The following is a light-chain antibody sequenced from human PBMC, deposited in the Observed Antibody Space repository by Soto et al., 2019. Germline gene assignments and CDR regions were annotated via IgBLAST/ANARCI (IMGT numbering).Light chain of an antibody. Sequence: EIVMTQSPATLSVSPGERATLSCRASQSVSSNLAWYQQKPGQAPRLLISGASTRPTGIPARFSGSGSGTEFTLTISSLQSEDFAVYYCQQYINWPPLTFGGGTKVETK. CDR1: QSVSSN. CDR2: GAS. CDR3: QQYINWPPLT. V-gene: IGKV3-15*01. J-gene: IGKJ4*01.